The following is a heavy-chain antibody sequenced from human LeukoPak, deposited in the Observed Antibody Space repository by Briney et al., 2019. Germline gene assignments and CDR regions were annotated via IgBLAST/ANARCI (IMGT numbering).Heavy chain of an antibody. CDR1: GFTVGDNY. Sequence: GGFLRLSCAASGFTVGDNYMMWVRQAPGKGLEGVSLIYSGGDIKYADAVKGRFTISRDSSKNTLYLQMNSLRVDDTAVYYCARDGRGSSIGGGWGQGTLVIVSP. CDR3: ARDGRGSSIGGG. D-gene: IGHD3-10*01. V-gene: IGHV3-66*01. J-gene: IGHJ4*02. CDR2: IYSGGDI.